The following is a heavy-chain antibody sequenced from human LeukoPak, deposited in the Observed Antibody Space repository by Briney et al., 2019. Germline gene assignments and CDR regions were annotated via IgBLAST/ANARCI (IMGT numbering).Heavy chain of an antibody. J-gene: IGHJ4*02. CDR2: IASDGSHT. CDR3: AKVSGYAYYFDY. D-gene: IGHD5-12*01. CDR1: GFTFSTYF. V-gene: IGHV3-30-3*01. Sequence: GRSLRLSCAASGFTFSTYFMHWVRQAPGKGLEWVADIASDGSHTFYVESVKGRFTISRDNSKNTLYLQMNSLRAEDTAVYYCAKVSGYAYYFDYWGQGTLVTVSS.